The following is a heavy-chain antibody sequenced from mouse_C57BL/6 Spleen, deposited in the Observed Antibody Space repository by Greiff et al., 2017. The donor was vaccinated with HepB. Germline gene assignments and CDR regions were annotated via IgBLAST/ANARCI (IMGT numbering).Heavy chain of an antibody. V-gene: IGHV14-4*01. J-gene: IGHJ1*03. CDR2: IDPENGDT. Sequence: EVQLVESGAELVRPGASVKLSCTASGFNIKDDYMHWVKQRPEQGLEWIGWIDPENGDTEYATKFQGKATITADTSSNTAYLQLSSLTSEDTAVYYGAPRGGCGCFDDWGKGTTVTVSS. CDR1: GFNIKDDY. CDR3: APRGGCGCFDD. D-gene: IGHD1-1*02.